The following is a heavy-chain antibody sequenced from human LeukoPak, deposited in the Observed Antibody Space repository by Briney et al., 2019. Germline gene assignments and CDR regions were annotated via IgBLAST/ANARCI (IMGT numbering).Heavy chain of an antibody. V-gene: IGHV1-8*01. J-gene: IGHJ5*02. CDR1: GYTLTSYD. D-gene: IGHD3-22*01. CDR3: ARMSYYDSSGDNWFAH. Sequence: ASVKVSCKASGYTLTSYDINWVRQATGQGLEWMGWMNPNSGNTGYAQKFQGRVTMTRDTSISTAYMELSSLRSEDTAVYYCARMSYYDSSGDNWFAHWGQGTLVTVSS. CDR2: MNPNSGNT.